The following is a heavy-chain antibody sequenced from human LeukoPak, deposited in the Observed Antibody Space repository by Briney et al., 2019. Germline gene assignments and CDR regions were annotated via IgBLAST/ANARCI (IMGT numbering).Heavy chain of an antibody. D-gene: IGHD1-26*01. V-gene: IGHV4-61*02. CDR1: GGSISSGSYY. J-gene: IGHJ4*02. CDR2: IYTSGST. Sequence: SETLSLTCTVSGGSISSGSYYWSWIRQPAGKGLEWIGRIYTSGSTNYNPSLKSRVTISVDTSKNQFSLKLSSVTAADTAVYYCARERPPLRYSGSYSDYFDYWGQGTLVTVSS. CDR3: ARERPPLRYSGSYSDYFDY.